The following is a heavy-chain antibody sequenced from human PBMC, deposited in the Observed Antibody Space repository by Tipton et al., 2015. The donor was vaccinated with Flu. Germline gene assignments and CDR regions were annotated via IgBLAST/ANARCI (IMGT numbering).Heavy chain of an antibody. CDR1: GTSVSTHY. J-gene: IGHJ5*01. D-gene: IGHD4-11*01. CDR2: INHSGTA. CDR3: ARRDYSNYVSEPKNWFDS. Sequence: GLVKPSETLSLTCSVSGTSVSTHYWGWIRQPPGKRLEWIGYINHSGTAGYNPSLKSRLAISVDTSKNQFSLTLTHVTAADTAVYYCARRDYSNYVSEPKNWFDSWGQGTLVTVSS. V-gene: IGHV4-59*02.